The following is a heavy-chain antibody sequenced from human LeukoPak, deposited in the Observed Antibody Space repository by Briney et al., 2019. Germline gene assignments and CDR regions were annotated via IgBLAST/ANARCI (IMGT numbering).Heavy chain of an antibody. CDR1: GFTFTWFS. V-gene: IGHV3-15*01. J-gene: IGHJ4*02. D-gene: IGHD3-16*02. Sequence: GGSLRLSCAASGFTFTWFSMNWVRQAPGKGLEWVGRIKRKTDGGTTDYAAPVKGRFTISRDDSKNTLFLQMNSLKTEDTAFYYCTTETSMITFGGVIVPRYFDYWGQGTLLTVSS. CDR3: TTETSMITFGGVIVPRYFDY. CDR2: IKRKTDGGTT.